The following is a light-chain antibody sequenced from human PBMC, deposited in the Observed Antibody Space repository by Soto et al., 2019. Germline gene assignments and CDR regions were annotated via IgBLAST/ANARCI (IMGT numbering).Light chain of an antibody. CDR2: DAS. CDR1: QSIGTC. V-gene: IGKV1-5*01. Sequence: DIQVTQSPSTLAASVGDRVTITCWASQSIGTCFAWYQQKPGKAPKLLIFDASTFESGVPSRFCGGGSCTEFSLTISSLPPDDFSAYYCQQYSDSSGAFGQGTKVDIK. J-gene: IGKJ1*01. CDR3: QQYSDSSGA.